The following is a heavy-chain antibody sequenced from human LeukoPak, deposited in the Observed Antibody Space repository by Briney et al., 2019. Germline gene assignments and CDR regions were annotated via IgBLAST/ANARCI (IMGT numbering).Heavy chain of an antibody. J-gene: IGHJ4*02. CDR1: GFTFSSYG. Sequence: GGSLRLSCAASGFTFSSYGMHWVRQTPGKGLEWVAVIWSDGSNKYYADSVKGRFTISRDNSKNSLYLQMNSLRAEDTAVYWAVAGTTYWGQGTLVTVSS. CDR2: IWSDGSNK. D-gene: IGHD6-19*01. V-gene: IGHV3-33*01. CDR3: VAGTTY.